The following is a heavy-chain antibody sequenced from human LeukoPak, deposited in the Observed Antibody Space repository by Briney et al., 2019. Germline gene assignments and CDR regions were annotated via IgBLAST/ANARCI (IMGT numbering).Heavy chain of an antibody. J-gene: IGHJ4*02. V-gene: IGHV4-34*01. Sequence: SETLSLTCAVYGGSFSGYYWSWIRQPPGKGLEWIGEINHSGSTNYNPSLKSRVTISVDTSKNQFSLKLSSVTAADTAVYYCARGLGYCSGGSCKLDYWGQGTLVTVSS. D-gene: IGHD2-15*01. CDR1: GGSFSGYY. CDR2: INHSGST. CDR3: ARGLGYCSGGSCKLDY.